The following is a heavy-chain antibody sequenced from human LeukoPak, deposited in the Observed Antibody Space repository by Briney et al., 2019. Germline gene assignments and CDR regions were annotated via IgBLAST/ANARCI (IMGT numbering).Heavy chain of an antibody. CDR2: IYTSGST. CDR3: ANTLYSYYYDVGRFDY. CDR1: GGSISSGSYY. D-gene: IGHD3-22*01. J-gene: IGHJ4*02. Sequence: SETLSLTCTVSGGSISSGSYYWSWIRQPAGKGLEWIGRIYTSGSTNYNPSLKSRVTISVDTSKNQFSLKLSSVTAADTAVYYCANTLYSYYYDVGRFDYWGQGTLVTVSS. V-gene: IGHV4-61*02.